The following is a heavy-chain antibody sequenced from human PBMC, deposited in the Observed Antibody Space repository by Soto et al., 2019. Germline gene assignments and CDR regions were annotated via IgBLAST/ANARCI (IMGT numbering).Heavy chain of an antibody. D-gene: IGHD3-3*01. CDR1: GGSISSYY. CDR3: ARGFRNGYYDFWSGYWYFDP. V-gene: IGHV4-59*01. CDR2: IYYSGST. J-gene: IGHJ5*02. Sequence: SETLSLTCTVSGGSISSYYWSWIRQPPGKGLEWIGYIYYSGSTNYNPSLKSRVTISVDASKNQFSLKLSSVTAADTAVYYCARGFRNGYYDFWSGYWYFDPWGQGTLVTVSS.